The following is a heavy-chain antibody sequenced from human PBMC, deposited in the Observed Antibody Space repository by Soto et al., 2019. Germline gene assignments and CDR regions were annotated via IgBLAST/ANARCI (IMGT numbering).Heavy chain of an antibody. D-gene: IGHD5-12*01. CDR3: AREQLVATITPSDAFDI. Sequence: KPSETLSLTCAVYGGSFSGYYWSWIRQPPGKGLEWIGEINHSGSTNYNPSLKSRVTISVDTSKNQFSLKLSSVTAADTAVYYCAREQLVATITPSDAFDIWGQGTMVPVSS. J-gene: IGHJ3*02. CDR2: INHSGST. V-gene: IGHV4-34*01. CDR1: GGSFSGYY.